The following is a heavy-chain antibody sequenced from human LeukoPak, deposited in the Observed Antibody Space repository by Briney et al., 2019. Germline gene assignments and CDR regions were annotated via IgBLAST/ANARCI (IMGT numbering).Heavy chain of an antibody. CDR1: GYTFTSYA. CDR2: ISAGKGDT. Sequence: GASVKVSCKASGYTFTSYAFHWVRQAPGQGLEWMGWISAGKGDTKYSQKFQGRVTITRDTSASTAYMELSSLTSEDTAVYYCARDEDYWGQGTLVTVSS. CDR3: ARDEDY. V-gene: IGHV1-3*01. J-gene: IGHJ4*02.